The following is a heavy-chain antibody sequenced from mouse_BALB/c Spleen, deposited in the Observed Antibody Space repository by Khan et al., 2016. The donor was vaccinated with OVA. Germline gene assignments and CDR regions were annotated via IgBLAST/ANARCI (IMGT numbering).Heavy chain of an antibody. D-gene: IGHD2-1*01. J-gene: IGHJ3*01. V-gene: IGHV1S132*01. Sequence: QVQLKQSGAELVKPGASVKLSCKTSGYTFTNYWIQWVKQRPGQGLGWIGEIFPGTGTTYYNENFKAKATLTIDTSSSTAYMQLSSLTSEDSAVYFFSRGYFGNYEFAYWGQGTLVTVSA. CDR1: GYTFTNYW. CDR3: SRGYFGNYEFAY. CDR2: IFPGTGTT.